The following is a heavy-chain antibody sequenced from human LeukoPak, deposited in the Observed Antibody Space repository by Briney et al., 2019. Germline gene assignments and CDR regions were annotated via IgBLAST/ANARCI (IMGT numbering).Heavy chain of an antibody. V-gene: IGHV3-7*03. J-gene: IGHJ4*02. CDR1: GFTFRSYW. Sequence: GGSLRLSCAASGFTFRSYWMSWVRQAPGKGLEWVANIKEDGSEKYYVDYVKGRFTISRDNAKNSLYLQMNSLTSEDTAVYYCARANDFGHWGQGTLVTVSS. CDR3: ARANDFGH. CDR2: IKEDGSEK.